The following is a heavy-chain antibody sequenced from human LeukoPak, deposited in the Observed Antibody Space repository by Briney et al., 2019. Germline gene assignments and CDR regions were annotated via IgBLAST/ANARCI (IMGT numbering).Heavy chain of an antibody. CDR3: AKALPNYYDSSGYSDAFDI. D-gene: IGHD3-22*01. V-gene: IGHV3-23*01. J-gene: IGHJ3*02. Sequence: GGSLRLSCAASGFTFSSYAMSWVRQAPGKGLEWVSAISGSGGSTYYADSVKGRFTISRDNSKNTLYLQMNSLRAEDTAVYYCAKALPNYYDSSGYSDAFDIWGQGTMVTVSS. CDR1: GFTFSSYA. CDR2: ISGSGGST.